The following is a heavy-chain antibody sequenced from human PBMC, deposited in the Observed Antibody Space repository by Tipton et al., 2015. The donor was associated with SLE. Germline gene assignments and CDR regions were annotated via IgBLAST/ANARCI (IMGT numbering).Heavy chain of an antibody. V-gene: IGHV4-61*01. D-gene: IGHD2-15*01. CDR3: ARDAYCSGGSCYGFDS. J-gene: IGHJ4*02. CDR1: GGSIGSRPYY. CDR2: ISYSGST. Sequence: TLSLTCFVSGGSIGSRPYYRSWIRQPPGKGLEWIGHISYSGSTHYNSSLKSRVTMSLDASKNQFSLTVSSVTAADTAVYHCARDAYCSGGSCYGFDSWGPGTLVAVSS.